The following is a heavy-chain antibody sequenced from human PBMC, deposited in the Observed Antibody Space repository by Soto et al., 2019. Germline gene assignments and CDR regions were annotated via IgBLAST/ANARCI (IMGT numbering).Heavy chain of an antibody. CDR3: APHVSCSGGSCQYDAFAI. Sequence: EVQVLESGGGLVQPGGSLRLSCEGSGFTVSSHAMTWIRQAPGKGPEWVSTVTADGGTYYADSVKGRFAMSRDTSENTLYLQMNSLGAEDTAAYYCAPHVSCSGGSCQYDAFAIRGQGTMVTGSS. J-gene: IGHJ3*02. D-gene: IGHD2-15*01. V-gene: IGHV3-23*01. CDR2: VTADGGT. CDR1: GFTVSSHA.